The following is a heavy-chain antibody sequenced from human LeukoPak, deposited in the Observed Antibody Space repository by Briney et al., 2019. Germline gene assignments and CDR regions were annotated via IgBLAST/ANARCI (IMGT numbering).Heavy chain of an antibody. CDR1: GFTFSSYA. Sequence: GGSLRLSCAASGFTFSSYAMSWVRQAPGKGLEWVSSISSSSSYIYYADSVKGRFTISRDNAKNSLYLQMNSLRAEDTAVYYCARSFLDSDYYYGMDGWGQGTTVTVSS. CDR3: ARSFLDSDYYYGMDG. V-gene: IGHV3-21*01. J-gene: IGHJ6*02. D-gene: IGHD2/OR15-2a*01. CDR2: ISSSSSYI.